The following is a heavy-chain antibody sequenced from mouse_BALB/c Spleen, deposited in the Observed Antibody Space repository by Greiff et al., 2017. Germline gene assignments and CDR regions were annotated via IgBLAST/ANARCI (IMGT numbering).Heavy chain of an antibody. D-gene: IGHD2-3*01. CDR1: GYTFTDYE. CDR3: ARCDDGYYEGYAMDY. CDR2: IDPETGGT. Sequence: QVQLQQSGAELVRPGASVTLSCKASGYTFTDYEMHWVKQTPVHGLEWIGAIDPETGGTAYNQKFKGKATLTVDTSSSTAYIQLSSLSSEDSAVYFCARCDDGYYEGYAMDYWGQGTSGTVSS. V-gene: IGHV1-15*01. J-gene: IGHJ4*01.